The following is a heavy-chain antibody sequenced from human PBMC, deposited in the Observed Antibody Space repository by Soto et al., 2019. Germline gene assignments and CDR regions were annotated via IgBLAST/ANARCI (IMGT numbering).Heavy chain of an antibody. V-gene: IGHV3-48*02. D-gene: IGHD3-3*01. J-gene: IGHJ5*02. CDR3: ARPSRPYDFWSGPFDP. CDR2: ISSSSSTI. Sequence: GGSLRLSCAASGFTFSSYSMNWVRQAPGKGLEWVSYISSSSSTIYYADSVKGRFTISRDNAKNSLYLQMNSLRDEDTAVYYCARPSRPYDFWSGPFDPWGQGTLVTVSS. CDR1: GFTFSSYS.